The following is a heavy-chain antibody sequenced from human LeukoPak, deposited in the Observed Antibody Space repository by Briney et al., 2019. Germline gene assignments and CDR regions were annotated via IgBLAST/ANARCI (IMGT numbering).Heavy chain of an antibody. V-gene: IGHV4-30-2*01. CDR1: GGSISSGGYY. Sequence: PSETLSLTCTVSGGSISSGGYYWSWIRQPPGKGLEWIGYIYHSGSTYYNPSLKSRVTISVDRSKNQFSLKLSSVTAADTAVYYCARESPGYCSSTSCSSDYYYYMDVWGKGTTVTVSS. J-gene: IGHJ6*03. D-gene: IGHD2-2*01. CDR3: ARESPGYCSSTSCSSDYYYYMDV. CDR2: IYHSGST.